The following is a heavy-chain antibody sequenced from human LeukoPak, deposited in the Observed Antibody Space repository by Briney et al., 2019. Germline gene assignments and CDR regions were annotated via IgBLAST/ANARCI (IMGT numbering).Heavy chain of an antibody. J-gene: IGHJ4*02. CDR1: GFTFNSYS. Sequence: PGGSLRLSCAASGFTFNSYSMIWVRQAPGKGLEWVSSVSSSSSYIYYADSVKGRFTISRDNAKNSLYLQMNSLRAEDTAVYYCASSGGGSGSYPFDYWGQGTLVTVSS. V-gene: IGHV3-21*01. D-gene: IGHD3-10*01. CDR2: VSSSSSYI. CDR3: ASSGGGSGSYPFDY.